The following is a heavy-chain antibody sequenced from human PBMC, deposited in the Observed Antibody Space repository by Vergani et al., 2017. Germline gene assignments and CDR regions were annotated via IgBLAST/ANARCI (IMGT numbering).Heavy chain of an antibody. CDR2: ISASGNA. CDR3: ARRSGGYYSGGKVHPLRTAFDV. V-gene: IGHV4-61*02. D-gene: IGHD2-15*01. CDR1: GGSISAGYYF. J-gene: IGHJ3*01. Sequence: QVQLQASGPGRVKPSQTLSLTCTMSGGSISAGYYFWSWIRQAAGKGLVWLGHISASGNASHSPSLKTRVSMSVDTSKNQFSLTVTSVTAADTAIYFCARRSGGYYSGGKVHPLRTAFDVWGHGTVVTVSS.